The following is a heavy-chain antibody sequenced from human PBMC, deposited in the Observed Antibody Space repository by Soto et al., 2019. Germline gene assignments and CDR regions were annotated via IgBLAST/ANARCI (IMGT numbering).Heavy chain of an antibody. J-gene: IGHJ6*02. CDR2: ISYDGSNK. V-gene: IGHV3-30-3*01. CDR1: GFTFSSYA. Sequence: VGSLRLSCAASGFTFSSYAMHWVRQAPGKGLEWVAVISYDGSNKYYADSVKGRFTISRDNSKNTLHLQMNSLRAEDTAVYYCAADYSNPHYGMDVWGQGTTVTVSS. D-gene: IGHD4-4*01. CDR3: AADYSNPHYGMDV.